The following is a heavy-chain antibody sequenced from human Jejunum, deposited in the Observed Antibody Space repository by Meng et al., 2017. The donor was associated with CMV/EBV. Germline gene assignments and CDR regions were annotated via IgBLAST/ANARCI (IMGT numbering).Heavy chain of an antibody. J-gene: IGHJ4*02. CDR1: GLTFSSSG. Sequence: ASGLTFSSSGMSWVRQAPGKGLEWVSGISDTGSSTYYADSVKGRFTISRDNSKNTLYLQMNSLRAEDTAVYYCAKDRLTIAFLDYWGQGTQVTVSS. V-gene: IGHV3-23*01. CDR2: ISDTGSST. D-gene: IGHD3-10*01. CDR3: AKDRLTIAFLDY.